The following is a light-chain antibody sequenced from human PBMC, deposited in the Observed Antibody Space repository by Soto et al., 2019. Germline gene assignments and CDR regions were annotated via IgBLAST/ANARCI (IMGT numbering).Light chain of an antibody. Sequence: IQLTQSPSSVSALAVDTVNITFLASQGVSTWLAWYQQKPGKAHNILIYTAYSLQSGVTSRFSGSGSGTDFTLTIKGMQHEDFATYYCQKAASFPINFGQGQRLEIK. CDR2: TAY. CDR1: QGVSTW. J-gene: IGKJ5*01. V-gene: IGKV1-12*01. CDR3: QKAASFPIN.